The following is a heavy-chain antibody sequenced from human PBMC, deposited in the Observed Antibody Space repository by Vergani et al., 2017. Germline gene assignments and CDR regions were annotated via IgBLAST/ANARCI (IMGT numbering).Heavy chain of an antibody. CDR3: AREGGGWYWYYFDY. Sequence: QVQLVESGGGVVQPGRSLRLSCAASGFTFSSYGMHWVRQAPGKGLEWVAVIWYDGSNKYYADSVKGRFTISRDNSKNTLYLQMNSLRAEDTAVYYGAREGGGWYWYYFDYWGQGTLVTVSS. CDR1: GFTFSSYG. V-gene: IGHV3-33*01. J-gene: IGHJ4*02. D-gene: IGHD6-19*01. CDR2: IWYDGSNK.